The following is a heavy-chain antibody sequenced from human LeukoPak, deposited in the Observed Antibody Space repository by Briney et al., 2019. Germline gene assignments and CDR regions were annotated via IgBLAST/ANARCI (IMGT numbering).Heavy chain of an antibody. CDR1: GFTFSSYG. Sequence: PGRSLRLSCAASGFTFSSYGMHWVRQAPAKGLEGVAVIWYDGSNKYYADSAKGRFTISVDNSKNTLYLQMNSLRAEDTAVYYCAKAIGGDYGYFDLWGRGTLVTVSS. CDR3: AKAIGGDYGYFDL. D-gene: IGHD4-17*01. V-gene: IGHV3-33*06. CDR2: IWYDGSNK. J-gene: IGHJ2*01.